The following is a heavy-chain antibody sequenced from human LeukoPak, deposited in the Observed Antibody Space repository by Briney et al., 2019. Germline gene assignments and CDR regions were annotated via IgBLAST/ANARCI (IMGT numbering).Heavy chain of an antibody. CDR3: ARGRRGKYSPYFYYHMDM. CDR1: GDSVSTGLHY. CDR2: THYSGST. J-gene: IGHJ6*03. D-gene: IGHD1-26*01. V-gene: IGHV4-31*03. Sequence: SGTLSLTCNVSGDSVSTGLHYYSWIRQHPGEGLEWIGCTHYSGSTHYKSSLRSRLIISLDTSKNQVSLKLTSVTAADTAVYYCARGRRGKYSPYFYYHMDMWGTGTPVTVSS.